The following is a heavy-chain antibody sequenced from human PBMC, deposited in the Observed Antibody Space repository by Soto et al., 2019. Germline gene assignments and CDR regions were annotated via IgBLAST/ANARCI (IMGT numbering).Heavy chain of an antibody. V-gene: IGHV1-69*12. CDR2: IIPIFGTA. J-gene: IGHJ2*01. D-gene: IGHD2-15*01. CDR3: ARDLSVAATYWYFAL. Sequence: QVQLVQSGAEVKKPGSSVKVSCKASGGTFSSYAISWVRQAPGQGLEWMGGIIPIFGTANYAQKFQGRVTIPADESTSTDYMELSSLRSENTAVYYCARDLSVAATYWYFALWGRGTLVTVSS. CDR1: GGTFSSYA.